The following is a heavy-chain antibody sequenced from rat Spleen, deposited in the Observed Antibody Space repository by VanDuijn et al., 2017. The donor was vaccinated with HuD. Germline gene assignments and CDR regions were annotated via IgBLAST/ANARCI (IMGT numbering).Heavy chain of an antibody. D-gene: IGHD3-4*01. V-gene: IGHV5-25*01. Sequence: EVQLVESGGGLVQPGRSLKLSCAASGFTFSDHNMAWVRQAPTKGLEWVASISTGGGNTYYRDSVKGRFTISRDNAKSTLYLQMDSLRSEDTATYYCARQSPYHFDYWGQGVMVTVSS. CDR1: GFTFSDHN. CDR3: ARQSPYHFDY. CDR2: ISTGGGNT. J-gene: IGHJ2*01.